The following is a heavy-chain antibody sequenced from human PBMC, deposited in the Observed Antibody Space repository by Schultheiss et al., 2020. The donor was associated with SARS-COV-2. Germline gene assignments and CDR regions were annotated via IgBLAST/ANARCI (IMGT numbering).Heavy chain of an antibody. CDR2: ISVFNGNT. V-gene: IGHV1-18*01. D-gene: IGHD3-16*01. Sequence: ASVKVSCRASGYTFTNYGISWVRQAPGLGLEWMGWISVFNGNTNYAQMFQDRVIMTTDASTSKAYMELRSLRSDDTAGYYCARVEGGLVSRIIQPGWFDPWGQGTLVTVSS. J-gene: IGHJ5*02. CDR1: GYTFTNYG. CDR3: ARVEGGLVSRIIQPGWFDP.